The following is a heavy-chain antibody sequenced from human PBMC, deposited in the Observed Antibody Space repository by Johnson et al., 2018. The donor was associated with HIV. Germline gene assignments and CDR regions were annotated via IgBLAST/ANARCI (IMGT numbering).Heavy chain of an antibody. CDR3: ARVHGGATRAKGAFDI. J-gene: IGHJ3*02. V-gene: IGHV3-66*03. Sequence: VQLVESGGGLIQPGGSLRLSCAASGFTVSSNYMSWVRQAPGKGLEWVASISGGCTYYADSRKGRFTISRDNSKNTLYLQMNSLRAEDTAVYYCARVHGGATRAKGAFDIWGQGTMVTVSS. CDR1: GFTVSSNY. CDR2: ISGGCT. D-gene: IGHD1-26*01.